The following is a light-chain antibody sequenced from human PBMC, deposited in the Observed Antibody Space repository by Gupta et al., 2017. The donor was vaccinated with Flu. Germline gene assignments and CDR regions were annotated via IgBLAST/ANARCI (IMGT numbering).Light chain of an antibody. Sequence: EIVLTQSPATLSLSPGERATLSCRASQSVSSYLAWYQQKPGQAPRLLIYDASNRDTGIPARFSGSGYGTDFTLTISSREQEDFAVYYCQQHSNWPLITFGGGTKVEIK. CDR1: QSVSSY. CDR3: QQHSNWPLIT. V-gene: IGKV3-11*01. CDR2: DAS. J-gene: IGKJ4*01.